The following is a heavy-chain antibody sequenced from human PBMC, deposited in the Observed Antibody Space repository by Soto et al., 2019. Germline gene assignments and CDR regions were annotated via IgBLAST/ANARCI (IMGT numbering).Heavy chain of an antibody. Sequence: SETLSLTCTVSGGSISSYYWSWIRQPPGKGLEWIGYIYYSGSTNYNPSLKSRVTISVDTSKNQFSLKLSSVTAADTAVYYCARLGPRANYYYYYMDVWGKGTTVTVSS. D-gene: IGHD3-16*01. J-gene: IGHJ6*03. CDR1: GGSISSYY. V-gene: IGHV4-59*08. CDR2: IYYSGST. CDR3: ARLGPRANYYYYYMDV.